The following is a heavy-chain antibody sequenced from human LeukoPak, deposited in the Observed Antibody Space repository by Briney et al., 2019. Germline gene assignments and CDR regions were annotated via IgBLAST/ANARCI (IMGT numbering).Heavy chain of an antibody. CDR3: ARLIVVVVAASSYFDS. J-gene: IGHJ4*02. V-gene: IGHV3-49*03. D-gene: IGHD2-15*01. Sequence: GGSLRLSCTASGFTFGEDAMSWFRQAPGKGLEWLGFIRTITNGATAEYAASVKGRFSISRDDSKSIAYLQMNSLKTEDTAVYYCARLIVVVVAASSYFDSWGQGTRVTVSS. CDR2: IRTITNGATA. CDR1: GFTFGEDA.